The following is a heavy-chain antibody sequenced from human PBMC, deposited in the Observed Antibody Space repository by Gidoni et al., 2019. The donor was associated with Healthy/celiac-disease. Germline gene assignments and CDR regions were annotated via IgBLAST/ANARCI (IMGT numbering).Heavy chain of an antibody. Sequence: QVQLVESGGGVVQPGRSLRLSCAASGFTFSSYAMHWVRQAPGKGLEWVAVISYDGSNKYYADSVKGRFTISRDNSKNTLYLQMNSLRAEDTAVYYCARDQVVVITTGPGAFDIWGQGTMVTVSS. D-gene: IGHD3-22*01. V-gene: IGHV3-30-3*01. J-gene: IGHJ3*02. CDR2: ISYDGSNK. CDR3: ARDQVVVITTGPGAFDI. CDR1: GFTFSSYA.